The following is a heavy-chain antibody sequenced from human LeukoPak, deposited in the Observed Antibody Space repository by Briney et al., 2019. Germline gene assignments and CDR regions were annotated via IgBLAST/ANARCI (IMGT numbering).Heavy chain of an antibody. D-gene: IGHD3-22*01. J-gene: IGHJ6*02. CDR1: GGSINNNKW. CDR2: VYYSGST. Sequence: SETLSLTCVVSGGSINNNKWWSWVRQPPGKGLEWIGDVYYSGSTNYNPSLKSRVTMSVDKSKNQFSLKLSSVTAADTAVYYCARGPTDNYYDRNNYYGMDVWGQGTTVTVSS. V-gene: IGHV4-4*02. CDR3: ARGPTDNYYDRNNYYGMDV.